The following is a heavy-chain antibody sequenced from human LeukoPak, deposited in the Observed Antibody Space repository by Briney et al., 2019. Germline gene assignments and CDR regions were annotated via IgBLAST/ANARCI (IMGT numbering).Heavy chain of an antibody. D-gene: IGHD6-19*01. V-gene: IGHV3-23*01. CDR2: ITGPGEGT. CDR1: GLSFSDYA. Sequence: GGSLRLSCAASGLSFSDYAMSWVRQAPGEGLEWVSAITGPGEGTWYADSVLGRFTTSRDNSKNTLYLQMNSLRAEDTAVYFCAKRMYGWYQIDYWGQGTLVTVSS. J-gene: IGHJ4*02. CDR3: AKRMYGWYQIDY.